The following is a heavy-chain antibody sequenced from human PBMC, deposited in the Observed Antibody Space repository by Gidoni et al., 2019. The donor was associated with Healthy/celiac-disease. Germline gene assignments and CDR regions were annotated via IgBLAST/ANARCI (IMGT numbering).Heavy chain of an antibody. J-gene: IGHJ6*02. V-gene: IGHV1-8*01. CDR3: ARGGGWLDYYYYGMDV. D-gene: IGHD6-19*01. CDR2: MNPNSGNT. Sequence: QVQLVQSGAEVKKPGASVKVSCKASGSTFTSYDINWVRQATGQGLEWMGWMNPNSGNTGYAQKVQGRVTMTRNTSISTAYMELSSLRSEDTAVYYCARGGGWLDYYYYGMDVWGQGTTVTVSS. CDR1: GSTFTSYD.